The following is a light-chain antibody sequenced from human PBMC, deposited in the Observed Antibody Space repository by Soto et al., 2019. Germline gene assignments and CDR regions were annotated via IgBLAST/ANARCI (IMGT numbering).Light chain of an antibody. J-gene: IGLJ2*01. V-gene: IGLV1-40*01. CDR3: QSYDSSLSGREV. Sequence: QPVLTQPPSVSGAPGQRVTISCTGSSSNIGAGYDVHWYQQLPGTAPQLLIYYNTNRPSGVPDRFSGSKSGTSASLAITGLQAEDEADYYCQSYDSSLSGREVFGGGTKLTVL. CDR2: YNT. CDR1: SSNIGAGYD.